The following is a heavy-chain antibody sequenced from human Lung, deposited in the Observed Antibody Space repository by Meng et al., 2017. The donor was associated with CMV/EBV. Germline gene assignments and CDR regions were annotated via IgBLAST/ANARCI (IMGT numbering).Heavy chain of an antibody. V-gene: IGHV3-74*01. CDR1: GFTFSSYW. CDR3: ARDNPYYDFWSGYYGYYFDY. Sequence: GGSLRLXCAASGFTFSSYWMHWVRQAPGKGLVWVSRINSDGSSTSYADSVKGRFTISRDNAKNTLYLQMNSLRAEDTAVYYCARDNPYYDFWSGYYGYYFDYWGQGNXVNGAS. J-gene: IGHJ4*02. CDR2: INSDGSST. D-gene: IGHD3-3*01.